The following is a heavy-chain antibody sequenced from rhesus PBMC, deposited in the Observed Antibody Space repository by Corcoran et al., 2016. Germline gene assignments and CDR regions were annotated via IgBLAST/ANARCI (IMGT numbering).Heavy chain of an antibody. CDR3: TRAAAA. CDR1: GFTFSDYY. CDR2: IRSKAYGGTA. J-gene: IGHJ4*01. Sequence: EVQLVESGGGLVQPGGSLRLSCAASGFTFSDYYMHWVRQAPGKGLEWVGVIRSKAYGGTAEYAASVRGRFTISRDDSKSIVYLQMNTLKIEDTAVYYCTRAAAAWGQGVLVTVSS. D-gene: IGHD6-31*01. V-gene: IGHV3-184*01.